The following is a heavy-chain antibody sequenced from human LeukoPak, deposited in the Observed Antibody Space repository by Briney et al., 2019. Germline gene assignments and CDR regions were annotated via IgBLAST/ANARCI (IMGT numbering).Heavy chain of an antibody. CDR2: ISYDGSNK. V-gene: IGHV3-30*18. D-gene: IGHD2-15*01. J-gene: IGHJ5*02. CDR3: AKDRLYCSGGSCYPRRFDP. Sequence: GGSLRLSCAASGFTFSSYGMHWVRQAPGKGVEWVAGISYDGSNKYYADSVKGRFTISRDSSKNTLYVQMDRLRGEDRAVYYCAKDRLYCSGGSCYPRRFDPWGQGTLVTVSS. CDR1: GFTFSSYG.